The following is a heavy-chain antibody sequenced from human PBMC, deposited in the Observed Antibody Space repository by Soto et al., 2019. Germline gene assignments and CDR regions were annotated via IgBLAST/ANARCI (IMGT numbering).Heavy chain of an antibody. CDR2: INAGNGNT. CDR1: GYTFTSYA. J-gene: IGHJ5*02. V-gene: IGHV1-3*01. D-gene: IGHD7-27*01. CDR3: ARALGRMRWFDP. Sequence: GASVKVSCKASGYTFTSYAMHWVRQAPGQRLEWMGWINAGNGNTKYSQKFQGRVTITRDTSASTAYMELSSLRSEDTAVYYCARALGRMRWFDPWGQGTLVTVSS.